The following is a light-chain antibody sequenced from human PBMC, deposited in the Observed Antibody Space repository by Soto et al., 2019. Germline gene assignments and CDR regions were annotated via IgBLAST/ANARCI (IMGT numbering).Light chain of an antibody. V-gene: IGKV3-20*01. J-gene: IGKJ4*01. CDR1: QSVSSSY. CDR2: GAS. Sequence: EIVLAQSPGTLSLSPGERATLSCRASQSVSSSYLAWYQQKPGQAPRLLIYGASSRATGIPDRFSGSGSGTDFTLTISRLEAEDFAVYYCQQYGSSPLTFXGGTKVDIK. CDR3: QQYGSSPLT.